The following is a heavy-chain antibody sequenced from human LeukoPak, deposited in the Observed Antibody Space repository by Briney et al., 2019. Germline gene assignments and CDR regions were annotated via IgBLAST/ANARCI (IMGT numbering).Heavy chain of an antibody. CDR3: ARERELSFDY. CDR1: GYSISSGYY. V-gene: IGHV4-38-2*02. CDR2: IYHSGST. J-gene: IGHJ4*02. Sequence: SETLSLTCVVSGYSISSGYYWGWIRQPPGKGLEWIGSIYHSGSTYYNPSLKSRVTISVDTSKNQLSLKLTSVTAADTAVYSCARERELSFDYWGQGTLVTVSS. D-gene: IGHD1-1*01.